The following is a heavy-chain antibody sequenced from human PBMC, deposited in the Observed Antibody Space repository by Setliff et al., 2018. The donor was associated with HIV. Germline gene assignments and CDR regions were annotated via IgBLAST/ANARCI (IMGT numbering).Heavy chain of an antibody. Sequence: PSETLSLTCSVSGASLTSGSYFWNWLRLPAGKGLEWIGYVYTSGKHNYNPSLESRAAIFLDTSKKQFSLSLTSVTAADTAVYYCARGEGGFFDFDLVLTTFDFWGQGTPVTVSS. D-gene: IGHD3-9*01. J-gene: IGHJ4*02. CDR1: GASLTSGSYF. CDR3: ARGEGGFFDFDLVLTTFDF. V-gene: IGHV4-61*09. CDR2: VYTSGKH.